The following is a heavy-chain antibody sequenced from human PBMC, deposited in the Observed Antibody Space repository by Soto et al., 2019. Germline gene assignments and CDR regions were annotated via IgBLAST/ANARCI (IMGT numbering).Heavy chain of an antibody. J-gene: IGHJ2*01. V-gene: IGHV3-21*02. CDR2: ISNTGSYI. D-gene: IGHD6-19*01. CDR3: ARPPYPVAAWYFDL. CDR1: GFTFSSYN. Sequence: EVQLVESGGGLVKPGGSLRLSCAASGFTFSSYNIHWVRQAPGKGLEWVSLISNTGSYIYYADSVKGRFTISRDNAKNSVDLQMNSLRAEDTAVYYCARPPYPVAAWYFDLWGRGTLVTVSS.